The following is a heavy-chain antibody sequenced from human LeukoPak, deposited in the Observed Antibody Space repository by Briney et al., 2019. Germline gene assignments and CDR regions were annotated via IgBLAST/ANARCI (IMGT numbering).Heavy chain of an antibody. J-gene: IGHJ5*02. V-gene: IGHV3-23*01. D-gene: IGHD4-23*01. Sequence: GGSLRLSCAASGFTFSSYAMSWVRQAPGKGLEWVSAISDSGGSTYYADSVKGRFTISRDNSKNTLYLQMNSLRAEDTAVYYCYGGNSLGWNWFDPWGQGTLVTVSS. CDR2: ISDSGGST. CDR3: YGGNSLGWNWFDP. CDR1: GFTFSSYA.